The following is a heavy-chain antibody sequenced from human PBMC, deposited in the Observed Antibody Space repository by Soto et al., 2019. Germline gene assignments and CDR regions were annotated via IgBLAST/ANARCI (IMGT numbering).Heavy chain of an antibody. Sequence: GGSLRLSCAASGFTFSDYYMSWIRQAPGKGLEWVSYISSSGSTIYYADSVKGRFTISRDNAKNSLYLQMNSLRAEDTAVYYCAGDRKTYYDFWSGYLGMDVWGQGTTVTVSS. J-gene: IGHJ6*02. V-gene: IGHV3-11*01. CDR2: ISSSGSTI. CDR3: AGDRKTYYDFWSGYLGMDV. D-gene: IGHD3-3*01. CDR1: GFTFSDYY.